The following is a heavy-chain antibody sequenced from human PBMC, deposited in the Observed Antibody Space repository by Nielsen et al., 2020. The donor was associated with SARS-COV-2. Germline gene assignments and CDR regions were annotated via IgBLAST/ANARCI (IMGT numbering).Heavy chain of an antibody. J-gene: IGHJ6*03. CDR2: INPSGGST. Sequence: WVRQAPGQGLEWMGIINPSGGSTGYAQKFQGRVTMTRDTSTSTVYMELSSLRSEDTAVYYCARDGYCSSTSCYSEYYYYMDVWGKGTTVTVSS. CDR3: ARDGYCSSTSCYSEYYYYMDV. D-gene: IGHD2-2*03. V-gene: IGHV1-46*01.